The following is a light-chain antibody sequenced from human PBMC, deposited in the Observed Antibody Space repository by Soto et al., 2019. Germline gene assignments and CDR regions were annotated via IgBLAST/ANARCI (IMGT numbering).Light chain of an antibody. CDR1: QSVSSY. CDR2: DAS. J-gene: IGKJ1*01. V-gene: IGKV3-11*01. Sequence: NVLTRSPTTLSLPTGERAPLSCRANQSVSSYLAWYQQKPGEAPRLLIYDASNRATGIPARCSGSGSGTDFTLTISSLEPEDVAVYYCQQRSNWPRFGQGTKGDI. CDR3: QQRSNWPR.